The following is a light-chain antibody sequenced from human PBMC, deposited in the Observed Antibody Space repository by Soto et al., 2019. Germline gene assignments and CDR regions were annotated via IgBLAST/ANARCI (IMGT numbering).Light chain of an antibody. V-gene: IGLV1-47*02. CDR3: AAWDDSLRGPV. CDR1: SSNIGTNY. CDR2: SNN. J-gene: IGLJ2*01. Sequence: QSMLTQPPSASGTPGQRVTISCSGSSSNIGTNYVYWYQQLPGTAPKLLNYSNNQRPSGVPDRFSGSKSGTSASLAISGLRSEDEADYYCAAWDDSLRGPVFGGGTKLTVL.